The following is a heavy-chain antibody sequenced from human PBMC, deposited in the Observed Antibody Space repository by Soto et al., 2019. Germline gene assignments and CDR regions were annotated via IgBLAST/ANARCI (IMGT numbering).Heavy chain of an antibody. V-gene: IGHV3-30-3*01. Sequence: GGSLRLSCAASVFTFSPYTMHWVRQTPGKGLEWVAVISYDGSDKYYADSVRGRFTISRDNSKNTLFLQMNSLRAEDTALYYCARGGGFCGADCYKGGIDYWGQGALVTVSS. D-gene: IGHD2-21*02. CDR1: VFTFSPYT. CDR3: ARGGGFCGADCYKGGIDY. J-gene: IGHJ4*02. CDR2: ISYDGSDK.